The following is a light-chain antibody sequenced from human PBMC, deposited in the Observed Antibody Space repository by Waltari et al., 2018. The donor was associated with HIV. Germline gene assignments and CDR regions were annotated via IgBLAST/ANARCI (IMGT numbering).Light chain of an antibody. CDR2: GNI. CDR1: SSNIGANYD. CDR3: QSYDTRSSGFLV. Sequence: QSVLTQPPSVSGAPGQTVTISCTGSSSNIGANYDVHWYQQLQGRAPKVLLYGNIYRPPGVPDRFSGSKSGTSASLAITGLQADDEGYYYCQSYDTRSSGFLVFGGGTKVTVL. V-gene: IGLV1-40*01. J-gene: IGLJ3*02.